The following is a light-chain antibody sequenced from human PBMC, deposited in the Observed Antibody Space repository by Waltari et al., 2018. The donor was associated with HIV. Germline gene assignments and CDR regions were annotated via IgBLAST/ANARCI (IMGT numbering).Light chain of an antibody. J-gene: IGLJ3*02. CDR2: TNN. CDR3: QSFDRSLSAWV. V-gene: IGLV1-44*01. Sequence: QSVLTQPPSASGTPGQRVTISCSGSRSNIGSNAVNWYQHFPGKAPKLLIHTNNQRPSGVPDRFSGSNSGTSASLAISGLQSEDEADYYCQSFDRSLSAWVFGGGTKLTVL. CDR1: RSNIGSNA.